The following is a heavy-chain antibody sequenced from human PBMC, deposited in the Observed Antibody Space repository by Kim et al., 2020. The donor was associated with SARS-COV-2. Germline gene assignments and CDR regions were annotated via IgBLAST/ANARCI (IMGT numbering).Heavy chain of an antibody. J-gene: IGHJ4*02. V-gene: IGHV3-30*03. Sequence: GGSLRLSCAASGFTFNTYGMHWVRQAPGKGLEWVAFISNDGSNKYYADSVKGRFTISRDNTKNTLYLQMNSLRIEDTAVYYCATSFSGCYFGYDYWGQGTLVTVSS. CDR3: ATSFSGCYFGYDY. CDR2: ISNDGSNK. D-gene: IGHD1-26*01. CDR1: GFTFNTYG.